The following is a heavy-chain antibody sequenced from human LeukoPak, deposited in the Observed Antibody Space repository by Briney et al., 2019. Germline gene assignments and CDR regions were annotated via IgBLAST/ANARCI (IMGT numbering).Heavy chain of an antibody. J-gene: IGHJ4*02. CDR3: ARDSITMVRGVIDY. CDR2: IIPILGIA. D-gene: IGHD3-10*01. V-gene: IGHV1-69*04. CDR1: GGTFSSYA. Sequence: SVKVSCKASGGTFSSYAISRVRQAPGQGLEWMGRIIPILGIANYAQKFQGRVTMTRDTSTSTVYMELSSLRSEDTAVYYCARDSITMVRGVIDYWGQGTLVTVSS.